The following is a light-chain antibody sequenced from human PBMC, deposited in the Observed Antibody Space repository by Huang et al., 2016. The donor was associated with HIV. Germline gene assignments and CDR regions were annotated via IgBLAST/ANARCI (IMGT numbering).Light chain of an antibody. CDR3: QQYNSYPYT. CDR1: QSISSW. V-gene: IGKV1-5*01. Sequence: DIQMTQSPSTLSASVGDRVTITCRASQSISSWLAWYQQKPGKAPKLLIYDASSLESVVPSRFSGSGSGTEFTLTTSSLQPDNFATYYCQQYNSYPYTFGQGTKLEIK. J-gene: IGKJ2*01. CDR2: DAS.